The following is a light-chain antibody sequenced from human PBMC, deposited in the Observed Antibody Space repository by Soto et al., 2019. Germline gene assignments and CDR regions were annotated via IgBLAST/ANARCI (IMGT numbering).Light chain of an antibody. CDR3: SSYTSTDTLV. J-gene: IGLJ1*01. CDR1: SSDVGGYNY. Sequence: QSALTQPASVSGSPGQSITISCIGSSSDVGGYNYVSWYQQHPGKAPKLIIYDVSSRPSGVSNRFSASKSGNTASLTISGLQAEDEADYYCSSYTSTDTLVFGTGTKVTVL. V-gene: IGLV2-14*03. CDR2: DVS.